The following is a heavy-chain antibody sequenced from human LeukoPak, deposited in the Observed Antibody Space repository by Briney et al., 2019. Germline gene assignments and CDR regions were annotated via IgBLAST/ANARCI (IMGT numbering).Heavy chain of an antibody. CDR1: GFTFGDYA. V-gene: IGHV3-49*04. J-gene: IGHJ4*02. D-gene: IGHD5-18*01. CDR2: IRSKVYGGTT. CDR3: TRVTVGYSSPSFDY. Sequence: PGGSLRLSCTASGFTFGDYAMSWVRQAPGKGLEWVGFIRSKVYGGTTEYAASVKGRFTISRDDSKSIAYLQMNSLKTEDTAIYYCTRVTVGYSSPSFDYWGQGTLVTVSS.